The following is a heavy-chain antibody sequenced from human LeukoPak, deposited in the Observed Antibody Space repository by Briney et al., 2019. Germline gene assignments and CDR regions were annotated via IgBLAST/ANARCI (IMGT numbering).Heavy chain of an antibody. CDR3: ARDPRYGSGSYSNWFDP. CDR2: INPNSGGT. CDR1: GYTFTGYY. Sequence: ASVKVSCKASGYTFTGYYMHWVRQAPGQGLEWMGWINPNSGGTNYAQKFQGRVTMTRDTSISTAYMALSRLRSDDTAVYYCARDPRYGSGSYSNWFDPWGQGTLVTVSS. J-gene: IGHJ5*02. D-gene: IGHD3-10*01. V-gene: IGHV1-2*02.